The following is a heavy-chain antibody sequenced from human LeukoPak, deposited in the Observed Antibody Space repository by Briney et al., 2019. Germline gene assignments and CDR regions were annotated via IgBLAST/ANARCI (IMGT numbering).Heavy chain of an antibody. CDR1: GFTFSSYV. J-gene: IGHJ6*03. Sequence: PGGSLRLSCAASGFTFSSYVMHWVRQAPGKGLEWVAIISYDGSNEYYADSVKGRFTISRDNSKNTLYLQMNSLRAADTAVYYCARDGGYYDSSGKHYYYYYMDVWGKGTTVTVSS. D-gene: IGHD3-22*01. V-gene: IGHV3-30*04. CDR3: ARDGGYYDSSGKHYYYYYMDV. CDR2: ISYDGSNE.